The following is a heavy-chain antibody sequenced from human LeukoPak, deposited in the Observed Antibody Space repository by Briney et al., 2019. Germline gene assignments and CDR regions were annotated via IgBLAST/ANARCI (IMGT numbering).Heavy chain of an antibody. Sequence: PSETLSLTCTVSGYSISGGYYWGWIRQPPGKGLEWIGSMYYSGSTYYNPSLKSRVTISVDTSKNQFSLKLSSVTAADTAVYYCARVGGTYYYDSSGYYRDYWGQGTLVTVSS. CDR1: GYSISGGYY. CDR2: MYYSGST. J-gene: IGHJ4*02. CDR3: ARVGGTYYYDSSGYYRDY. V-gene: IGHV4-38-2*02. D-gene: IGHD3-22*01.